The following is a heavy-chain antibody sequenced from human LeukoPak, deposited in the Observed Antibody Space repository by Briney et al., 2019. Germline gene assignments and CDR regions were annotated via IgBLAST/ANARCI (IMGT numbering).Heavy chain of an antibody. CDR3: ARLWGGGTAYSPPDY. CDR2: IIPIFGTA. Sequence: SVKVSCKVSGGTFSSYAISWVRQAPGQGLEWMGGIIPIFGTANYAQKFQGRVTITTDESTSTAYMELSSLRSEDTAVYYCARLWGGGTAYSPPDYWGQGTLVTVSS. D-gene: IGHD3-16*01. V-gene: IGHV1-69*05. CDR1: GGTFSSYA. J-gene: IGHJ4*02.